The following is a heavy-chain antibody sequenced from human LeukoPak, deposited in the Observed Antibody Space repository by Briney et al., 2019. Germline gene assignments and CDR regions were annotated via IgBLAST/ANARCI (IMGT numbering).Heavy chain of an antibody. CDR2: MYYSGST. CDR3: AREVAAAGIDY. D-gene: IGHD6-13*01. CDR1: GDSVSTNNYY. Sequence: SETLSLTCTVSGDSVSTNNYYWGWIRQPPGKGLEWLASMYYSGSTNHNPSLKSRVTISVDTSKNQFSLKLSSVTAADTAVYYCAREVAAAGIDYWGQGTLVTVSS. V-gene: IGHV4-39*07. J-gene: IGHJ4*02.